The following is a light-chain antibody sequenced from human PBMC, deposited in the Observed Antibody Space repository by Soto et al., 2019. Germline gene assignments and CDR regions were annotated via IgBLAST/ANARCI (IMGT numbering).Light chain of an antibody. J-gene: IGLJ1*01. CDR3: SSYAGSNSSV. CDR2: EVS. V-gene: IGLV2-8*01. CDR1: SSDVGDYNY. Sequence: QSVLTQPPSASGSPGQSVTISCTGTSSDVGDYNYVSWYQQYPGIAPKLMIYEVSKRPSGVPDRFSGFKSGNTASLTVSGLQAEDEADYYCSSYAGSNSSVFGTGTKHTVL.